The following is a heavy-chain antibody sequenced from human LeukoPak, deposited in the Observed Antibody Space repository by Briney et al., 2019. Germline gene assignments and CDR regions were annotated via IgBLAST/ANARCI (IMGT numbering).Heavy chain of an antibody. J-gene: IGHJ3*02. D-gene: IGHD2-2*01. V-gene: IGHV3-23*01. CDR1: GFSFSSYA. CDR2: ISGSGGST. Sequence: PGGSLRLSCAASGFSFSSYAMSWVRQAPGKGLEWISAISGSGGSTYYADSVKGRFTISRDNSKNTLYLQMNSLRAEDTAVYYCEVVPAAMGDAFDIWGQGTMVTVSS. CDR3: EVVPAAMGDAFDI.